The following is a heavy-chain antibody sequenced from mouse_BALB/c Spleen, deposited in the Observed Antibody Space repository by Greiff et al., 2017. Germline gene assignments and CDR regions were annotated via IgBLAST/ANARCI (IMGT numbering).Heavy chain of an antibody. V-gene: IGHV14-3*02. J-gene: IGHJ2*01. CDR1: GFNIKDTY. Sequence: EVKLVESGAELVKPGASVKLSCTASGFNIKDTYMHWVKQRPEQGLEWIGRIDPANGNTKYDPKFQGKATITADTSSNTAYLQLSSLTSEDTAVYYCARRENYRYYGILGYWGQGTTLTVSS. D-gene: IGHD2-1*01. CDR2: IDPANGNT. CDR3: ARRENYRYYGILGY.